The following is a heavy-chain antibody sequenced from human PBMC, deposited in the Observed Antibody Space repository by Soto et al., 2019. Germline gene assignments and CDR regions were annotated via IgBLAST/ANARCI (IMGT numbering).Heavy chain of an antibody. CDR1: GGSISSGGYY. CDR3: ARTSPLYSYAERDFDY. V-gene: IGHV4-31*03. D-gene: IGHD5-18*01. Sequence: QVQLQESGPGLVKPSQTLSLTCTVSGGSISSGGYYWGWIRQHPGKGLEWIGYIYYSGSTYYNPSLKSRVTIPVDTSKNQFSLKLSSVTAADTAVYYCARTSPLYSYAERDFDYWGQGTLVTVSS. J-gene: IGHJ4*02. CDR2: IYYSGST.